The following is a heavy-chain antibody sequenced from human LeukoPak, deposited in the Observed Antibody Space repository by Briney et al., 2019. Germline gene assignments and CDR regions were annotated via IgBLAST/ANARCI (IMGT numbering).Heavy chain of an antibody. CDR1: GYTFTSYY. V-gene: IGHV1-2*02. Sequence: ASVKVSCKASGYTFTSYYMHWVRQAPGQGLEWMGWINPNSGGTNYAQKFQGRVTMTRDTSISTAYMELSRLRSDDTAVYYCARGDYDILTGYNWFDPWGQGTLVTVSS. J-gene: IGHJ5*02. CDR2: INPNSGGT. CDR3: ARGDYDILTGYNWFDP. D-gene: IGHD3-9*01.